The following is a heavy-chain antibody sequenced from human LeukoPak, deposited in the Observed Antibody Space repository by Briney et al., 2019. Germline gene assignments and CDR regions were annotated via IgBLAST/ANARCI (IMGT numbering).Heavy chain of an antibody. CDR2: INSDGTGT. D-gene: IGHD2-15*01. J-gene: IGHJ4*02. CDR1: GFTFSGYW. CDR3: ARGQEGVVVVVSATRSYYFDY. Sequence: GGSLRLSCAASGFTFSGYWMHWVRQAPGKVVVWVSRINSDGTGTGYADSVNGRFTISRDKAKNTLYLQMNSLRAEDTAVYYCARGQEGVVVVVSATRSYYFDYWGQGTLVTVSS. V-gene: IGHV3-74*01.